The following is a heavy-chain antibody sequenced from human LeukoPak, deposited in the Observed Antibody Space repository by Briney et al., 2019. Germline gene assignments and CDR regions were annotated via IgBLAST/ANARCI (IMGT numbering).Heavy chain of an antibody. V-gene: IGHV3-66*02. CDR3: AGRRANTCNFCFVY. J-gene: IGHJ4*02. Sequence: PGGSLRLSCAVSGFTVTSNFMSWVRQAPGKGLEWVSVIYDRGDTYYADSVKGRFTVSRDTSKNTLYLQLNSLGAEDTAVYYCAGRRANTCNFCFVYWGQGTLVTVSS. CDR1: GFTVTSNF. CDR2: IYDRGDT. D-gene: IGHD1-1*01.